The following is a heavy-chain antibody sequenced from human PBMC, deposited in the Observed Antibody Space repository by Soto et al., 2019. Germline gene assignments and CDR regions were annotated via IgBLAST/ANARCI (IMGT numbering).Heavy chain of an antibody. D-gene: IGHD3-22*01. J-gene: IGHJ4*02. V-gene: IGHV3-15*07. CDR2: IKSKTDGGTT. CDR1: GFTFSNAW. Sequence: PGGSLRLSCAASGFTFSNAWMSWVRQAPGKGLEWVGRIKSKTDGGTTDSAAPVKGRFTISRDDSKNTLYLQMNSLKTEDTAVYYCTTVRYSGYYSAYEYYFDFWGQGTLVTVSS. CDR3: TTVRYSGYYSAYEYYFDF.